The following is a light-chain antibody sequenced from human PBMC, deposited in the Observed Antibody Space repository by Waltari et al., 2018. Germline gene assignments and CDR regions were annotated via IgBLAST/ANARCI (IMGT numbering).Light chain of an antibody. CDR3: QQRNNWPLS. Sequence: EIVLTQSPGTLFLSPGESATLSGRASQSVSNNQLAWYQQSPGQAPRLVIYGAFARATAIPDRFSGTGSGTDFTLTISRLEPEDFAMYYCQQRNNWPLSFGGGTKVEIK. CDR2: GAF. V-gene: IGKV3D-20*02. CDR1: QSVSNNQ. J-gene: IGKJ4*01.